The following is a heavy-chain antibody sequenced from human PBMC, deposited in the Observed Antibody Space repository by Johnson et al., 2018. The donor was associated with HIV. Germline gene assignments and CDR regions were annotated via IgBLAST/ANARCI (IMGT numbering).Heavy chain of an antibody. CDR3: ARDESGYDEGFDAFDI. J-gene: IGHJ3*02. CDR1: GFTFSSNA. V-gene: IGHV3-30*19. D-gene: IGHD5-12*01. Sequence: VQLVESGGGVVQPGGSLRLSCAASGFTFSSNAMHWVRQAPGKGLEWVAVISYDGSNKYYADSVKGRFTISRDNAKNSLYLQMNSLRVEDTAVYYCARDESGYDEGFDAFDIWGQGTMVTVSS. CDR2: ISYDGSNK.